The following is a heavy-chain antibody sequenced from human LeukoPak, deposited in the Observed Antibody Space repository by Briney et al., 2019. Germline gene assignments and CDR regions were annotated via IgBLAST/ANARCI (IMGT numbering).Heavy chain of an antibody. CDR1: GGSISSYY. Sequence: SETLSLTCTVSGGSISSYYWSWIRQPPGKGLEWIGYIYYSGSTNYNPSLKSRVTISVDTSKNQFSLKLSSVTAADTAVYYCARDRVVTATINWFDPWGQGTLVTVSS. V-gene: IGHV4-59*12. J-gene: IGHJ5*02. D-gene: IGHD2-21*02. CDR3: ARDRVVTATINWFDP. CDR2: IYYSGST.